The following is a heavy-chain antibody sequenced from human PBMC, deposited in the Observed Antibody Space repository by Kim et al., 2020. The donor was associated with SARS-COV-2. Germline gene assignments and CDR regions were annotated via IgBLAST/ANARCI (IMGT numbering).Heavy chain of an antibody. CDR1: GGTFSSYA. D-gene: IGHD4-17*01. CDR2: IIPIFGTS. CDR3: ASRGGVTTSLLADWFDP. Sequence: SVKVSCKASGGTFSSYAISWVRQAPGQGLEWMGGIIPIFGTSNYAQKFQGRVTITADESTSAAYLELSSLGSEDTAVYYCASRGGVTTSLLADWFDPWGQGTLVTVSS. V-gene: IGHV1-69*13. J-gene: IGHJ5*02.